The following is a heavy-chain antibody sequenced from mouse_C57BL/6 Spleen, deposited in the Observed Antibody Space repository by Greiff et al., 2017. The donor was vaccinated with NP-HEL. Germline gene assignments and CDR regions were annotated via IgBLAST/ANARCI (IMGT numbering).Heavy chain of an antibody. CDR3: ARSLLRSPAWFAY. J-gene: IGHJ3*01. Sequence: VQLQQSGPVLVKPGASVKMSCKASGYTFTDYYMNWVKQSHGKSLEWIGVINPYNGGTSYNQKFKGKATLTVDKSSSTAYMEPNSLTSEDSAVYYCARSLLRSPAWFAYWGQGTLVTVSA. CDR2: INPYNGGT. V-gene: IGHV1-19*01. CDR1: GYTFTDYY. D-gene: IGHD1-1*01.